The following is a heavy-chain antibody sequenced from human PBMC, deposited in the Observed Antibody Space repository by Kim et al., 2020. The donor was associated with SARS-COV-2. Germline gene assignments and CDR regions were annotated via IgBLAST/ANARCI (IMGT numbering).Heavy chain of an antibody. Sequence: GGSLRLSCAASGFTFSSYGMHWVRQAPGKGLEWVAVISYDGSNKYYADSVKGRFTISRDNSKNTLYLQMNSLRAEDTAVYYCAKDWGSYNAFDIWGQGTMVTVSS. J-gene: IGHJ3*02. V-gene: IGHV3-30*18. CDR1: GFTFSSYG. D-gene: IGHD1-26*01. CDR2: ISYDGSNK. CDR3: AKDWGSYNAFDI.